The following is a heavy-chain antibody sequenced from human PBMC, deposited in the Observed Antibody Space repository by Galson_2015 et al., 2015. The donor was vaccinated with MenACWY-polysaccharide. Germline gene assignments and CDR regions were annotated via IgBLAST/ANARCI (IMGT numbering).Heavy chain of an antibody. CDR2: IGATGGDT. CDR3: ARDRITGDSRWEFGY. V-gene: IGHV3-23*01. D-gene: IGHD7-27*01. Sequence: SLRLSCAASGFTFNRFSMSWVRHAPMKGLEWVSGIGATGGDTHYADPVKGRFSISRDNSKNTLFLQMNSLRAEDTAIYYCARDRITGDSRWEFGYWGQGILVTASA. CDR1: GFTFNRFS. J-gene: IGHJ4*02.